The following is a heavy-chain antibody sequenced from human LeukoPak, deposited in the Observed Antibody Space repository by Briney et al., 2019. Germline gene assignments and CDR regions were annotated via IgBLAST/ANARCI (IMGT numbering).Heavy chain of an antibody. CDR1: GFTFSNYW. J-gene: IGHJ3*01. CDR3: AREEDGSSSCEV. CDR2: INQDGGDK. D-gene: IGHD6-19*01. V-gene: IGHV3-7*01. Sequence: GGSLRLSCAASGFTFSNYWMTWVRQAPGKGLEWVANINQDGGDKNFLESVKGRFSISRDNAKDSLYLEMHSLTVEDTALYYCAREEDGSSSCEVWGQGTAVTVSS.